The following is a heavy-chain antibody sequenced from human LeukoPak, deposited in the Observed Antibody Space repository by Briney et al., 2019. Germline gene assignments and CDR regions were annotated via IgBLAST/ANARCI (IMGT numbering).Heavy chain of an antibody. D-gene: IGHD1-7*01. Sequence: GGSLRLSCAASGFTFSNYEINWVRQAPGRGLEWISYISGSGTSIYHANSVKGRFTISRDNAKNSVYLQMNSLRADDTAVYYCAKRRGLELTYYYHMDVWGKGTTVTVSS. J-gene: IGHJ6*03. CDR2: ISGSGTSI. V-gene: IGHV3-48*03. CDR3: AKRRGLELTYYYHMDV. CDR1: GFTFSNYE.